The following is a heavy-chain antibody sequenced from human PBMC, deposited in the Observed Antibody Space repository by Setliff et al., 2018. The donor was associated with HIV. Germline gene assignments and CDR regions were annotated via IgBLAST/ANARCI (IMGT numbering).Heavy chain of an antibody. CDR3: ARDPTYISSWPGHAFDI. V-gene: IGHV1-18*01. CDR1: GYTFTSYG. CDR2: ISAYNGNT. Sequence: ASVKVSCKASGYTFTSYGISWVRQAPGQGLEWMGWISAYNGNTNYAQKFQGRVTITADTSTSTACMELSSLRSEDTAVYSCARDPTYISSWPGHAFDIWGQGTMVTVSS. D-gene: IGHD6-6*01. J-gene: IGHJ3*02.